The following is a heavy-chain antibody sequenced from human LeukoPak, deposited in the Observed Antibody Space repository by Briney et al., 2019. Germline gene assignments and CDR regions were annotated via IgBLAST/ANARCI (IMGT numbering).Heavy chain of an antibody. Sequence: GGSLRLSCAASGFTFSSYSMNWVRQAPGKGLEWVSSISSSSSYIYYADSVKGRFTISRDNAKNSLYLQMNGLRAEDTAVYYCARARRDYYDSSGPPDYWGQGTLVTVSS. CDR3: ARARRDYYDSSGPPDY. D-gene: IGHD3-22*01. J-gene: IGHJ4*02. CDR1: GFTFSSYS. V-gene: IGHV3-21*01. CDR2: ISSSSSYI.